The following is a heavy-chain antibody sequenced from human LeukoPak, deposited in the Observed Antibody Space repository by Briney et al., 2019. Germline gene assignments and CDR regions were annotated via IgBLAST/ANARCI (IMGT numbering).Heavy chain of an antibody. CDR3: ARGQADTAMYYYYYYMDV. CDR1: GGSISSGDYY. Sequence: PSQTLSLTCTVSGGSISSGDYYWSWIRQPPGKGLEWIGYIYYSGSAYYNPSLKSRVTISVDTSKNQFSLKLSSVTAADTAVYYCARGQADTAMYYYYYYMDVWGKGTTVTVSS. D-gene: IGHD5-18*01. V-gene: IGHV4-30-4*08. CDR2: IYYSGSA. J-gene: IGHJ6*03.